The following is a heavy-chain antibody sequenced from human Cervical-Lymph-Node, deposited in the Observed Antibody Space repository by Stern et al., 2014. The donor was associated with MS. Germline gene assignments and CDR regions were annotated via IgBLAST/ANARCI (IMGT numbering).Heavy chain of an antibody. CDR1: GGSISSFY. Sequence: VHLVESGPGLVKSSETLSLTCAVSGGSISSFYWNWIRQPPGKGLEWIGYITYNENTNYNPSLQSRVTISVDRSRHQFSLKLCPVTAADTAVYYCARLYYYANSGPRGAFDIWGQGTLVTVSS. V-gene: IGHV4-59*08. CDR3: ARLYYYANSGPRGAFDI. CDR2: ITYNENT. D-gene: IGHD3-22*01. J-gene: IGHJ3*02.